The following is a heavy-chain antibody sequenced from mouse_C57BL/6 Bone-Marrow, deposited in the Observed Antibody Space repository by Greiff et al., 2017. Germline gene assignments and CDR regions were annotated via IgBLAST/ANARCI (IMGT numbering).Heavy chain of an antibody. D-gene: IGHD3-2*02. CDR3: VRHSRLFAY. Sequence: EVLLVESGGDLVKPGGSLKLSCAASGFTFSSYGMSWVRQTPDKRLEWVATISSGGSYTYYPDSVKGRITISRDNAKNTLYMQMSSLKSEDTAMYYCVRHSRLFAYWGQGTLVTVSA. V-gene: IGHV5-6*01. CDR2: ISSGGSYT. CDR1: GFTFSSYG. J-gene: IGHJ3*01.